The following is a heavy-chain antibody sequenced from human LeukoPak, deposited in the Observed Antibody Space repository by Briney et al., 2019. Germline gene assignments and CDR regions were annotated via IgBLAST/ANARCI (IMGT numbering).Heavy chain of an antibody. CDR1: GYSFINFW. CDR3: ARQRGYDPFDY. Sequence: GESLKISCKGSGYSFINFWIAWVRQMPGKGLEWMGIIYAGDSDTRYSPSFQGQVTISVDKFISTAYLQWSGLKASDTAMYYCARQRGYDPFDYWGQGTLVTVSS. CDR2: IYAGDSDT. D-gene: IGHD3-3*01. V-gene: IGHV5-51*01. J-gene: IGHJ4*02.